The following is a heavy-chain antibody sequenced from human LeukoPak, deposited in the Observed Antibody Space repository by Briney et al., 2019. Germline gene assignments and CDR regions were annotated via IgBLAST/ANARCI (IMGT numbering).Heavy chain of an antibody. D-gene: IGHD1-26*01. CDR1: GFTFSDHY. Sequence: PGGSLRLSCAASGFTFSDHYMDWVRQAPEKGLELVGRTRNKANSYTTEYAASVKGRFTISRDYSKNSLYLQMNSLKTEDTAVYYCARASMRGSLYYFDYSGQGTLVTVSS. CDR3: ARASMRGSLYYFDY. J-gene: IGHJ4*02. CDR2: TRNKANSYTT. V-gene: IGHV3-72*01.